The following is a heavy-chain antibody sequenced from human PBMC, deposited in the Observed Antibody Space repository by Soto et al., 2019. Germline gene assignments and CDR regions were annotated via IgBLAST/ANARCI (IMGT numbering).Heavy chain of an antibody. J-gene: IGHJ4*02. CDR3: ARDMGGRFDH. D-gene: IGHD1-26*01. CDR2: TYYRSKWYS. CDR1: GDSVSSNSAA. Sequence: PSQTLSLTCAISGDSVSSNSAAWSWIRQSPSRGLEWLGRTYYRSKWYSDYAVSVKSRITINADTSKNQFSLQLNSVTPEDTALYYCARDMGGRFDHWGQGTLVTVSS. V-gene: IGHV6-1*01.